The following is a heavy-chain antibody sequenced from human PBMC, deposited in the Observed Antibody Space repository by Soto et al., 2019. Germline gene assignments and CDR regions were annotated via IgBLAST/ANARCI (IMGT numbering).Heavy chain of an antibody. V-gene: IGHV1-18*01. CDR2: ISAYNGNT. D-gene: IGHD3-22*01. J-gene: IGHJ6*02. Sequence: ASVKVSCKASGYTFTSYGISWVRQAPGQGLEWMGWISAYNGNTNYAQKLQGRVTMTTDTSTSTAYMELRSLRSDDTAVYYCARGHYYDSSGDYMDVWGQGTTVTISS. CDR1: GYTFTSYG. CDR3: ARGHYYDSSGDYMDV.